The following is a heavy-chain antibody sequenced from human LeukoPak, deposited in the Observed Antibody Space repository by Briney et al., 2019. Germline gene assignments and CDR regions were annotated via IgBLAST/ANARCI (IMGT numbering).Heavy chain of an antibody. J-gene: IGHJ4*02. CDR1: GYTFTDPY. Sequence: GASVKVSCKASGYTFTDPYIHWVRQAPGQGFEWMGWINPNRGDTNYAQKFQGRVSMTRDTSICTAYMELSRLRLDDTAVYYCARAKNWGYDYWGQGTLVTVSS. CDR3: ARAKNWGYDY. D-gene: IGHD3-16*01. CDR2: INPNRGDT. V-gene: IGHV1-2*02.